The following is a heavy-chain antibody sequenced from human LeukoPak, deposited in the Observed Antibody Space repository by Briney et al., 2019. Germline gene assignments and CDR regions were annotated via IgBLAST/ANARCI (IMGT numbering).Heavy chain of an antibody. V-gene: IGHV3-23*01. J-gene: IGHJ4*02. CDR1: GFIFTRYV. D-gene: IGHD1/OR15-1a*01. Sequence: PGGSLRLSCGASGFIFTRYVMNWVRQSPGKGLEWVSGFSGNGGSTYYADSVKGRFTISRDNSKNTLYLQMTSLRAEDTAAYYCAKAGNIRFDYWGQGTLVTVSS. CDR3: AKAGNIRFDY. CDR2: FSGNGGST.